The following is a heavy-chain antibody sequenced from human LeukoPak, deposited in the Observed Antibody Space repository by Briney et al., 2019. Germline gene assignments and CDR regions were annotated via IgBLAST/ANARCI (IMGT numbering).Heavy chain of an antibody. CDR1: GFTFSSYG. J-gene: IGHJ4*02. CDR2: IRYGGSNK. D-gene: IGHD3-22*01. CDR3: AKDQREDYYDSSGFLDY. V-gene: IGHV3-30*02. Sequence: PGGSLRLSCAASGFTFSSYGMHWVRQAPGKGLEWVAFIRYGGSNKYYADSVKGRFTISRDNSKNTLYLQMNSLRAEDTAVYYCAKDQREDYYDSSGFLDYWGQGTLVTVSS.